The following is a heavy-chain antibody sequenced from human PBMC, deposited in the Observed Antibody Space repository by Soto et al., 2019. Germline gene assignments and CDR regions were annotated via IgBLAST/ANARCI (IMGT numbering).Heavy chain of an antibody. CDR2: INHSGST. CDR3: ARGGSGYYYENYFDY. J-gene: IGHJ4*02. D-gene: IGHD3-22*01. CDR1: GGSFSGYC. V-gene: IGHV4-34*01. Sequence: XETLSLTCAVGGGSFSGYCFSWIRQPPGKGLEWNGEINHSGSTNYNPSLKSRVTISVDTSKNQFSLKLSSVTAADTAVYYCARGGSGYYYENYFDYWGQGALVTVSS.